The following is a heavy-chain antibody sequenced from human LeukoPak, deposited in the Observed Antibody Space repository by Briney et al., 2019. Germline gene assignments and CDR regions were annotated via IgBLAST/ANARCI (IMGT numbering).Heavy chain of an antibody. V-gene: IGHV3-48*03. J-gene: IGHJ4*02. CDR2: ISSSGRNL. CDR3: ARGSYGGNYFDY. CDR1: GFTFSSFE. D-gene: IGHD4-23*01. Sequence: GGSLRLSCAASGFTFSSFEMNWVRQAPGKGLEWISYISSSGRNLFYADSVKGRFTISRDNAKNSLYLQMNSLRGEDTAVYFCARGSYGGNYFDYWGQGSLVTVSS.